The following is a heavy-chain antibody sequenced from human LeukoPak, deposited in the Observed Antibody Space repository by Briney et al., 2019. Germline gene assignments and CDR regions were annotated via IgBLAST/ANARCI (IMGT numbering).Heavy chain of an antibody. D-gene: IGHD7-27*01. V-gene: IGHV3-7*04. CDR3: ARHSPLWGY. Sequence: PGGSLRLSCAASGFTFSSFEFHWVRQAPGKGLEWVANIKQDGSEKYYVDSVKGRFTISRDNAKNSLYLQMNSLRAEDTAVYYCARHSPLWGYWGQGTLVTVSS. CDR2: IKQDGSEK. CDR1: GFTFSSFE. J-gene: IGHJ4*02.